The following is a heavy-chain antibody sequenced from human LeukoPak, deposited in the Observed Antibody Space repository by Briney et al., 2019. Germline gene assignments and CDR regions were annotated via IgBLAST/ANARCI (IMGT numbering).Heavy chain of an antibody. CDR1: GGTFSSYT. D-gene: IGHD1-26*01. CDR2: IIPILGIA. CDR3: ARDDRQWEPDDAFDI. J-gene: IGHJ3*02. V-gene: IGHV1-69*04. Sequence: SVKVSCKASGGTFSSYTISWVRQAPGQGLEWMGRIIPILGIANYAQKFQGRVTITADKSTSTAYMELSSLRSEDTGVYYCARDDRQWEPDDAFDIWGQGTMVTVSS.